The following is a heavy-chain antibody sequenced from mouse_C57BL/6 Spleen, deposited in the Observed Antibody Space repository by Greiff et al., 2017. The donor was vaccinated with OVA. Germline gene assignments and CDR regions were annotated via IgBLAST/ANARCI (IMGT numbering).Heavy chain of an antibody. J-gene: IGHJ1*03. Sequence: EVNVVESGGGLVKPGGSLKLSCAASGFTFSDYGMHWVRQAPEKGLEWVAYISSGSSTIYYADTVKGRFTISRDHAKNTLFLQMTSLRSEDTAMYYCARKEISYWYFDVWGTGTTVTVSS. V-gene: IGHV5-17*01. CDR1: GFTFSDYG. CDR2: ISSGSSTI. CDR3: ARKEISYWYFDV.